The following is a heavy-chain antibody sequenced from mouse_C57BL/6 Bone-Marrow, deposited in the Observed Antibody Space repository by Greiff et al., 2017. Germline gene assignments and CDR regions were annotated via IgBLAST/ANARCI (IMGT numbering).Heavy chain of an antibody. CDR3: SRQVTTVLATKYFDV. CDR1: GFTFSSYT. J-gene: IGHJ1*03. Sequence: EVQLVESGGGLVKPGGSLKLSCAASGFTFSSYTMSWVRQTPEKRLQWVAAISGGGGNTYYPDSVKGRFTISRDNDKNILYLQMSGLRSEDTALYYCSRQVTTVLATKYFDVWGTGTTVTVSS. D-gene: IGHD1-1*01. V-gene: IGHV5-9*01. CDR2: ISGGGGNT.